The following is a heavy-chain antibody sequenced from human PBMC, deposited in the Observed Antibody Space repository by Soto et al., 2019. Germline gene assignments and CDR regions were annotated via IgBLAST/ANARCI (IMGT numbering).Heavy chain of an antibody. J-gene: IGHJ6*03. D-gene: IGHD6-6*01. Sequence: QLQLVESGGGVVQPGRSLRLSCAASGFTFSTYGMHWVRQAPGKGLAWVAVISYDGNNKYYADSVKGRFTISRDNSKNTLYLQMNSLRPEDTAVYYCAKVSSQLVHYFYFHYMDVWGKGTTVTVSS. CDR1: GFTFSTYG. CDR3: AKVSSQLVHYFYFHYMDV. V-gene: IGHV3-30*18. CDR2: ISYDGNNK.